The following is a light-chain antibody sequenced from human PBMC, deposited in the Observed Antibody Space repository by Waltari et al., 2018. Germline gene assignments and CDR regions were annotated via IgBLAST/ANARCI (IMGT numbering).Light chain of an antibody. Sequence: EIALTQSPGTLSLSPGERATLSCRASQSVSSTYLAWYQQKPGQAPRLLIYGTSTRATGIPDRFSGSGSGTYFTLTISILEPEDFAVYYCQQYDYSFTFGGGTRVEIK. J-gene: IGKJ4*01. CDR3: QQYDYSFT. CDR1: QSVSSTY. V-gene: IGKV3-20*01. CDR2: GTS.